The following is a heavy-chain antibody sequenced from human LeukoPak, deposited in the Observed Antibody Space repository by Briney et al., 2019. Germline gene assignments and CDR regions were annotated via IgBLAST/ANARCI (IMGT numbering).Heavy chain of an antibody. D-gene: IGHD5-18*01. CDR1: GFTFSSYS. V-gene: IGHV3-21*01. J-gene: IGHJ6*02. CDR2: ISSSSSYI. Sequence: PGGSLRLSCAASGFTFSSYSMNWVRQAPGKGLEWVSSISSSSSYIYYADSVKGRFTISRDNAKNSLYLQMNSLRAEDTAVYYCARDSKIQLWLRIVDYYGVDVWGQGTTVTVSS. CDR3: ARDSKIQLWLRIVDYYGVDV.